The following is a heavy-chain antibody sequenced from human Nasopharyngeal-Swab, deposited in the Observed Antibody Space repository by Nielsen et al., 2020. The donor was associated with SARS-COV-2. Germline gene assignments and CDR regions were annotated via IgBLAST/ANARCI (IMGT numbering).Heavy chain of an antibody. J-gene: IGHJ3*01. Sequence: SLKISCAASGFTFDDYTMHWVRQAPGKGLEWVSGISWNSGSITYADSVKGRFPISRDNAKNFLYLQMNSLRAEDTALYYCAKGGRIAMIEDFWGQGTMVTVSS. CDR1: GFTFDDYT. CDR3: AKGGRIAMIEDF. D-gene: IGHD3-22*01. V-gene: IGHV3-9*01. CDR2: ISWNSGSI.